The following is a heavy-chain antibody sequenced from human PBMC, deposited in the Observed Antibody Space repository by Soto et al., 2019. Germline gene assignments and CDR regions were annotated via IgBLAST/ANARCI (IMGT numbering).Heavy chain of an antibody. CDR3: ARVRILNYDSSGYLMLDGMDV. CDR2: IYYSGST. J-gene: IGHJ6*02. Sequence: PSETLSLTCTVSGGSXSSGGYYWSWIRQHPGKGLEWIGYIYYSGSTYYNPSLKSRVTISVDTSKNQFSLKLSSVTAADTAVYYCARVRILNYDSSGYLMLDGMDVWGQGTTVTVSS. CDR1: GGSXSSGGYY. V-gene: IGHV4-31*03. D-gene: IGHD3-22*01.